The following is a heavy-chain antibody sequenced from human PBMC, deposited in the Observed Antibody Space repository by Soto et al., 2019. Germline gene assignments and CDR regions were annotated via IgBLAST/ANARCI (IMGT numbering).Heavy chain of an antibody. CDR2: ISGSGGST. V-gene: IGHV3-23*01. D-gene: IGHD1-1*01. CDR3: AKCRSDSWNDAYFFDF. Sequence: EVQLLESGGGLVQPGGSLRLSCAASGFSFSTYSMSWVRQAPGKGLEWVSGISGSGGSTYYADSVKGRLTISRDNSEKNLYLQIHNLRAEDTDVYYCAKCRSDSWNDAYFFDFWGQGTLVTVSS. CDR1: GFSFSTYS. J-gene: IGHJ4*02.